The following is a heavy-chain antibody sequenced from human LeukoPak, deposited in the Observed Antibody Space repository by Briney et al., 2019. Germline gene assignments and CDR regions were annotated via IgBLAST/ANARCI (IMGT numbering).Heavy chain of an antibody. Sequence: GGSLRHSRAVSWITLSNYGMSWVRPPPGKGLDWVAGLSGSGGGTNYADAVQGRFTLSRDNPKNTLYLQMNSLKAEDTAGDLCAKRCVGIRVFLVGFHKEAYYFDSWGRGALVTVSS. J-gene: IGHJ4*02. D-gene: IGHD2/OR15-2a*01. CDR3: AKRCVGIRVFLVGFHKEAYYFDS. CDR1: WITLSNYG. V-gene: IGHV3-23*01. CDR2: LSGSGGGT.